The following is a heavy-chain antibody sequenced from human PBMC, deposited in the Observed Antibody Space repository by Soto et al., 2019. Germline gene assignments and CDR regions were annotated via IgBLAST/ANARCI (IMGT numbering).Heavy chain of an antibody. D-gene: IGHD1-1*01. V-gene: IGHV4-30-2*02. CDR2: IYHSGST. CDR3: ARTLPNRQLFDS. CDR1: GGSISSGGHS. Sequence: SETLSLTCAVSGGSISSGGHSWNWIRQPPGKGLEWIAYIYHSGSTYYNPSLESRVTISIDRSKNQFSLKLSSVTAADTAVYYCARTLPNRQLFDSWSQGTLVT. J-gene: IGHJ4*02.